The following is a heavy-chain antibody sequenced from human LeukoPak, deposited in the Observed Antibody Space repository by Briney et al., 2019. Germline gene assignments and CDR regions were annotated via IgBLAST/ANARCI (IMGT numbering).Heavy chain of an antibody. CDR3: ARAAWNGGGGFDP. CDR2: VNHGGDT. Sequence: SETLSLTCAVYNGSFSGYYWNWIRQSPEKGLEWIGEVNHGGDTNYNPSLRSRVTISLDTSKNHFPLKLRSVTAADTAIYNCARAAWNGGGGFDPWGQGTLVTVSS. CDR1: NGSFSGYY. J-gene: IGHJ5*02. V-gene: IGHV4-34*01. D-gene: IGHD3-16*01.